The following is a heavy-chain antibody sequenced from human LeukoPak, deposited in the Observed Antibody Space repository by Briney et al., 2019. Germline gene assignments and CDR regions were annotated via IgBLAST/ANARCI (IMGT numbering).Heavy chain of an antibody. CDR1: GGSISSYY. V-gene: IGHV4-4*07. J-gene: IGHJ6*03. CDR3: AREWTGYCNGGPCPFHMDV. Sequence: SETLSLTCTVSGGSISSYYWSWIRQPAGKGLEWIGRIYTSGSTNYNPSLKSRVTMSVDTSKNQFSLKLSSVTAADTAVYYCAREWTGYCNGGPCPFHMDVWGKGTTVTVSS. CDR2: IYTSGST. D-gene: IGHD2-15*01.